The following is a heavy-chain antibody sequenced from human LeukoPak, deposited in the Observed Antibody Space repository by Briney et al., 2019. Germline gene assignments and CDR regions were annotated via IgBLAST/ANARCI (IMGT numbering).Heavy chain of an antibody. CDR3: ARGRMIAARFDY. V-gene: IGHV4-39*01. CDR2: IYYSGST. Sequence: SETLSLTCTVSGGSISSSSYYWGWIRQPPGKGLEWIGSIYYSGSTYYNPSLKSRVTISVDTSKNQFSLKLSSVTAADTAVYYCARGRMIAARFDYWGQGTLVTVSS. D-gene: IGHD6-6*01. CDR1: GGSISSSSYY. J-gene: IGHJ4*02.